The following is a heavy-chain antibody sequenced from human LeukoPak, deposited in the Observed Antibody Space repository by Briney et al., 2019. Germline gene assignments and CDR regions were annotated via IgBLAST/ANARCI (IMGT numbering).Heavy chain of an antibody. CDR2: IYDSGST. CDR1: GASISGGTYY. D-gene: IGHD1-26*01. J-gene: IGHJ4*02. V-gene: IGHV4-39*01. Sequence: SETLSLTCTVSGASISGGTYYWVWIRQPPGKGLEWIGSIYDSGSTYDNPSLRSRVPISVETSKTQFILKLSSVTAADTAVYYCARRGGSGRAFDYWGQGTLVTVSS. CDR3: ARRGGSGRAFDY.